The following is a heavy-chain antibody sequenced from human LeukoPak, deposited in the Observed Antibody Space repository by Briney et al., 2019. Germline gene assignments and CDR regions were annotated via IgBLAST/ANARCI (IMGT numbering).Heavy chain of an antibody. CDR1: GGSISSSSYY. CDR3: ARDGRSESDHFDY. Sequence: PSETLSLTCSVSGGSISSSSYYWGWIRQPPGKGLVWIGSIYYSGSTYYNPSLKSRVTISVDTSKNQFSLKLSSVTAADTAVYYCARDGRSESDHFDYWGQGTLVTVSS. CDR2: IYYSGST. J-gene: IGHJ4*02. V-gene: IGHV4-39*07.